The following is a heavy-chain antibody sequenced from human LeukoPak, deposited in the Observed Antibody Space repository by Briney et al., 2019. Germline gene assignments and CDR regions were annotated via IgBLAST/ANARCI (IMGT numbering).Heavy chain of an antibody. CDR1: GGSISSTNW. Sequence: SGTLSLTCGVSGGSISSTNWWTWVRQPPGKGLEWIGEVHLGGSTNYNPSLESRVTISVDKSENHISLKLTSVTAADTAVYYCAREGGPYRPLDYSGQGTLVAVSS. CDR2: VHLGGST. CDR3: AREGGPYRPLDY. V-gene: IGHV4-4*02. J-gene: IGHJ4*02.